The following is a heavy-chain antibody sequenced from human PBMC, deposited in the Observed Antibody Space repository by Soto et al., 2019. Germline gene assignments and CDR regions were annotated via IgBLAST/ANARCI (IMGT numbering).Heavy chain of an antibody. CDR2: ISYDGSNK. J-gene: IGHJ6*02. Sequence: GSLRLSCAASGFTFSSYAMHWVRQAPGKGLEWVAVISYDGSNKYYADSVRGRFTISRDNSKNTLYLQMKSLRAEDTAVYYCARDPPATRHGMDVWGQGTTVTVSS. V-gene: IGHV3-30*14. CDR1: GFTFSSYA. CDR3: ARDPPATRHGMDV.